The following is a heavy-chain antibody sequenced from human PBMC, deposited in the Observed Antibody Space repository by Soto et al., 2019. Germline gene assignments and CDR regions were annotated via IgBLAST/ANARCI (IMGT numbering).Heavy chain of an antibody. CDR1: GYTFTSYG. V-gene: IGHV1-18*01. J-gene: IGHJ3*02. CDR3: AGDSGGDPTLDAFDI. Sequence: QVPLVQSGAEVKKPGASVKVSCKASGYTFTSYGISWVRQAPGQGLEWMGWISAYNGNTNSAQKLQGRVTMTTDTPTSRAYMGLRGLRSDNTAVYYCAGDSGGDPTLDAFDIWGQGRMVTVSS. D-gene: IGHD3-10*01. CDR2: ISAYNGNT.